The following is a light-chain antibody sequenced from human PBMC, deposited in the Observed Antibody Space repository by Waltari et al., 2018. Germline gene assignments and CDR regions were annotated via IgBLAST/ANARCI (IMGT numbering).Light chain of an antibody. Sequence: EIVMTQSPATLSVFPGERATLSCRASRGVGNFLFWYQQKPGQAPRLLIYAATIRVTGVPRRFSGSWSGTEFNLTISSVQSEDFAYYYCQHHDDWPPTFGGGTKVDI. CDR3: QHHDDWPPT. CDR1: RGVGNF. V-gene: IGKV3-15*01. CDR2: AAT. J-gene: IGKJ4*01.